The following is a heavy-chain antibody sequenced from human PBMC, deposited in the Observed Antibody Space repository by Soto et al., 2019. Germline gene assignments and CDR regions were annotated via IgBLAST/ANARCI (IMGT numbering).Heavy chain of an antibody. D-gene: IGHD2-21*01. CDR3: AAGEESRRNLAPYYLDF. V-gene: IGHV4-59*01. CDR2: IHYSGTT. CDR1: GGSMRNYF. Sequence: PSETLSLTCTVSGGSMRNYFWTWIRQPPGKGLEWIGYIHYSGTTSFFPSYNPSLRSRVTISEDTSKNQFSLKLLSVTTADTAVYFCAAGEESRRNLAPYYLDFWGQGTMVTVSS. J-gene: IGHJ4*02.